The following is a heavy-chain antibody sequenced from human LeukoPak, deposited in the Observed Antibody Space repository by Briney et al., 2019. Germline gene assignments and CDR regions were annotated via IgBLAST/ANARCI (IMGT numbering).Heavy chain of an antibody. CDR3: ARAMGRGVIPDY. D-gene: IGHD3-10*01. Sequence: SETLSLTCTVSGGSISSYHWSWLRQPPGKGLEWLGYIYYSGSTNYNPSLKSRVTISVDTSKNQFSLKRSSVAAADAAVYYCARAMGRGVIPDYWGQGTLVTVSS. CDR2: IYYSGST. CDR1: GGSISSYH. J-gene: IGHJ4*02. V-gene: IGHV4-59*01.